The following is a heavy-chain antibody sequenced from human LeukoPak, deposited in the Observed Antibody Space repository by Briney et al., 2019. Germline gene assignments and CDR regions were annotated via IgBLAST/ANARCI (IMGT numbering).Heavy chain of an antibody. CDR2: IYYSGTT. CDR1: GGSSSSSNYY. V-gene: IGHV4-39*01. Sequence: SETLSLTCAVSGGSSSSSNYYWDWIRQPPGKGLEWIGSIYYSGTTYYNPSLKSRVTVSMDTSKKQFSLKVSSVTAADTAVYYCARGGDVTAMVIGDAFDIWGQGTMVTVSS. J-gene: IGHJ3*02. D-gene: IGHD5-18*01. CDR3: ARGGDVTAMVIGDAFDI.